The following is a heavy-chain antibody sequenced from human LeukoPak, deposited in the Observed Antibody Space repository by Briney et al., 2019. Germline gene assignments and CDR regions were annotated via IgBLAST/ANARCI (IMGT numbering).Heavy chain of an antibody. D-gene: IGHD3-9*01. J-gene: IGHJ5*02. V-gene: IGHV4-59*01. CDR2: IYYSGST. CDR3: ARIIYDILTGHNWFDP. Sequence: SETLSLTCTVSGGSISSYYWSWIRQPPGKGLEWIGYIYYSGSTNYSPSLKSRVTISLDTSKNQFSLKLSSVTAADTAVYYCARIIYDILTGHNWFDPWGQGTLVTVSS. CDR1: GGSISSYY.